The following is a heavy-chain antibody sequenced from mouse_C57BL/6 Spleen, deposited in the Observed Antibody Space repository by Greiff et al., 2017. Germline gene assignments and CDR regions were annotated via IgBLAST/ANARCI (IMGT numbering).Heavy chain of an antibody. CDR1: GYTFTSYW. D-gene: IGHD1-1*01. Sequence: VQLQQPGAELVKPGASVKLSCKASGYTFTSYWMPWVKQRPGQGLEWIGNINPTNGGTNYNQKFKSKATLTVDKASSTAYMQLSSLTAEDSAVDYCARVCYYLYAMDYWGQGTLVTVSS. V-gene: IGHV1-53*01. CDR3: ARVCYYLYAMDY. CDR2: INPTNGGT. J-gene: IGHJ4*01.